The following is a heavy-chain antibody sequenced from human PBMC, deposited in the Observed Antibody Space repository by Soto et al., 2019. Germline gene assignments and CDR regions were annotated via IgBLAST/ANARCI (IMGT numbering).Heavy chain of an antibody. CDR2: ISAYNGNT. Sequence: GASVKVSCKASGYTFTSYGISWVRQAPGQGLEWMGWISAYNGNTNYAQKLQGRVTMTRDTSASTAYMELSSLRSEDTAVYYCATVGGPQAGTGQPFAFAIWGQGTMVTVSS. V-gene: IGHV1-18*01. D-gene: IGHD6-13*01. CDR1: GYTFTSYG. CDR3: ATVGGPQAGTGQPFAFAI. J-gene: IGHJ3*02.